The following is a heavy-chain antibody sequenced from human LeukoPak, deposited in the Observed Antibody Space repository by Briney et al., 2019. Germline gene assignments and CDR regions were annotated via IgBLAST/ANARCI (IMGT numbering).Heavy chain of an antibody. Sequence: GGSLRLSCAASGFTFSGSAMHWVRQASGKGLEWVGRIRSKANSYATAYAASVKGRFTISRDDSKNTAYLQMNSLKTEDTAVYYCTTDYYIYGSGLSEFDYWGQGTLVTVSS. CDR1: GFTFSGSA. J-gene: IGHJ4*02. CDR2: IRSKANSYAT. CDR3: TTDYYIYGSGLSEFDY. D-gene: IGHD3-10*01. V-gene: IGHV3-73*01.